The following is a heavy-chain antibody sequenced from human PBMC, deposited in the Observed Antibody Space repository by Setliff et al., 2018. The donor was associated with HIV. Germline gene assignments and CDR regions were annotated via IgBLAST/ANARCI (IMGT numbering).Heavy chain of an antibody. V-gene: IGHV4-4*07. CDR3: ARARYIVIRGDAGMDV. Sequence: PSETLSLTCSVSGGSITHYYWVWIRQPALKGLEWIGRIYTSGLTNYNPSLKSRVTISVDPSKNQVSLKLSSVTASDTAVYYCARARYIVIRGDAGMDVWGPGTTVTVSS. J-gene: IGHJ6*02. D-gene: IGHD3-10*01. CDR2: IYTSGLT. CDR1: GGSITHYY.